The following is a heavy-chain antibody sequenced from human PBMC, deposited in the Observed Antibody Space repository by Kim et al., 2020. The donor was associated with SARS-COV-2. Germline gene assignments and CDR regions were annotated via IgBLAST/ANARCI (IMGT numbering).Heavy chain of an antibody. CDR3: ARVNVPKLGSYYYGMDV. V-gene: IGHV3-21*01. D-gene: IGHD7-27*01. CDR1: GFTFSSYS. CDR2: ISSSSSYI. Sequence: GGSLRLSCAASGFTFSSYSMNWVRQAPGKGLEWVSSISSSSSYIYYADSVKGRFTISRDNAKNSLYLQMNSLRAEDTAVYYCARVNVPKLGSYYYGMDVWGQGTTVTVSS. J-gene: IGHJ6*02.